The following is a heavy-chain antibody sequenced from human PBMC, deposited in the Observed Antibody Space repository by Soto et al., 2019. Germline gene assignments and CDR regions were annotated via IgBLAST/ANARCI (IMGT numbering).Heavy chain of an antibody. Sequence: QVQLVESGGGVVQPGRSLRLSCAASGFTLSSYGMHWVRQAPGKGLEWVAFISYDGSNKYYADSVKGRFSISRDNSKNTLYLQMNSLRAEDTAIYYCNRMVYYGMDVWGQGTTVIVSS. CDR2: ISYDGSNK. CDR1: GFTLSSYG. CDR3: NRMVYYGMDV. V-gene: IGHV3-30*03. J-gene: IGHJ6*02. D-gene: IGHD2-8*01.